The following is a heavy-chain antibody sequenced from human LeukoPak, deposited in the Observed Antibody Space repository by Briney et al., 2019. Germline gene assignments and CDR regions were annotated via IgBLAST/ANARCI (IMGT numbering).Heavy chain of an antibody. V-gene: IGHV3-23*01. Sequence: PGGSLRLSCAASGFTFSSYAMSWVRQAPGKGLEWVSTFSGSGGNTYSADSVKGRFTISRDNSKNTLYLQMNSLRAEDTAVYYCAKDKGYCSGGSCYGYWYFDLWGRGTLVTVSS. CDR3: AKDKGYCSGGSCYGYWYFDL. J-gene: IGHJ2*01. CDR1: GFTFSSYA. D-gene: IGHD2-15*01. CDR2: FSGSGGNT.